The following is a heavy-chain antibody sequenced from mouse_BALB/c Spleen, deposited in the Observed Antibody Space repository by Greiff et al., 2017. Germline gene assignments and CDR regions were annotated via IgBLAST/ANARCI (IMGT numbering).Heavy chain of an antibody. Sequence: QVQLQQPGAELVKPGASVKMSCKASGYTFTSYNMHWVKQTPGQGLEWIGAIYPGNGDTSYNQKFKGKATLTADKSSSTAYMQLSSLTSEDSAVYYCAREEDYGSSLFAYWGQGTLVTVSA. V-gene: IGHV1-12*01. D-gene: IGHD1-1*01. J-gene: IGHJ3*01. CDR2: IYPGNGDT. CDR1: GYTFTSYN. CDR3: AREEDYGSSLFAY.